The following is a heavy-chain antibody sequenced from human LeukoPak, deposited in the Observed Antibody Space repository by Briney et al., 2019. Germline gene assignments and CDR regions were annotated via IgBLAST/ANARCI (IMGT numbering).Heavy chain of an antibody. D-gene: IGHD4/OR15-4a*01. CDR1: GFTFSSYE. Sequence: GGSLRLSCAASGFTFSSYEMNWVRQAPGKGLEWVSYISGSASTIYYADSVKGRFTISRDNSKNTLYLQMNSLRAEDTAVYYCAKTATGLDYRDDAFDIWGQGTMVTVSS. CDR2: ISGSASTI. J-gene: IGHJ3*02. CDR3: AKTATGLDYRDDAFDI. V-gene: IGHV3-48*03.